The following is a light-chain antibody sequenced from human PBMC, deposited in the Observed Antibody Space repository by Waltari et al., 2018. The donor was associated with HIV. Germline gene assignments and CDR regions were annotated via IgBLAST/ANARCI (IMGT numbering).Light chain of an antibody. CDR1: QSISNS. CDR2: HAS. Sequence: DIQMPQSPSSLSASVGDRFTITCRASQSISNSLNWYQQRPGKAPQLLLFHASSLPSGVPSRFSGSGSGTDFTLTISSLQPEDYATYYCQQSYSPPRTFGPGTKVDIK. V-gene: IGKV1-39*01. CDR3: QQSYSPPRT. J-gene: IGKJ3*01.